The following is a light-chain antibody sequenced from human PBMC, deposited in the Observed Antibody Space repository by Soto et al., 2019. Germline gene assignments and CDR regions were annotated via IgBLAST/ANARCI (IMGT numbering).Light chain of an antibody. Sequence: QSVLTQPASVSGSPGQAITISCTGTSSDVGGYNYVSWYQQYPGKAPKVMIYDVTNRPSGVSNRFSGSRSGNTASLTISGLQAEEEADYYCCSFTTSSTYALGRGTK. J-gene: IGLJ1*01. V-gene: IGLV2-14*01. CDR3: CSFTTSSTYA. CDR2: DVT. CDR1: SSDVGGYNY.